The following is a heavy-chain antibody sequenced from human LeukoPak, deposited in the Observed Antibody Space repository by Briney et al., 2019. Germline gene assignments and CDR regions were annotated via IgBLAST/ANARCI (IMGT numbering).Heavy chain of an antibody. CDR1: GLTLSSSW. Sequence: GGSLRLSCEASGLTLSSSWMHWVRQAPGKGLVWVSRITSDGTDTKYADSVKGRFTISRENAKNTLYLQMNSLRVEDTALYYCARERFHYDVWGQGTLVTVSS. D-gene: IGHD3-22*01. J-gene: IGHJ4*02. V-gene: IGHV3-74*01. CDR3: ARERFHYDV. CDR2: ITSDGTDT.